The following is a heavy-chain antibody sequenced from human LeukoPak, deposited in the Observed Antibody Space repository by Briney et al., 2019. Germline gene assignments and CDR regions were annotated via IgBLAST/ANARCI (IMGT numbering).Heavy chain of an antibody. CDR3: ARVGSSSKYYYYMDV. CDR2: ISNCGGTI. Sequence: GGTLRLSCAPSGFTFSSYTMNWVRHPPRKGREGGSYISNCGGTIYYSDSAKGRFTISRDNAKNSLYLQMNSPRAEDTAVYYCARVGSSSKYYYYMDVWGKGTTVTVSS. D-gene: IGHD2-15*01. CDR1: GFTFSSYT. J-gene: IGHJ6*03. V-gene: IGHV3-48*04.